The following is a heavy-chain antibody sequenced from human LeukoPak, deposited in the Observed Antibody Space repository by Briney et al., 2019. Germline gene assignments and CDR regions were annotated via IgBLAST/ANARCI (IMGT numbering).Heavy chain of an antibody. CDR3: ARSRSGATTPVNWFDP. CDR2: IYYSGST. D-gene: IGHD5-12*01. V-gene: IGHV4-39*01. CDR1: GGSISSSSYY. Sequence: NPSQTLSLTCTVSGGSISSSSYYWGWVRQPPGKGLEWIGRIYYSGSTYYNPSPKSRVTISVDTSKTQFSLKLSSAAAADTAVYFCARSRSGATTPVNWFDPWGQGTLVTVSS. J-gene: IGHJ5*02.